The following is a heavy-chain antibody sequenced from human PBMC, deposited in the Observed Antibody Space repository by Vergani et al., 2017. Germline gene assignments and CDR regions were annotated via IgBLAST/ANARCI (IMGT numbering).Heavy chain of an antibody. CDR2: ISGSGGST. V-gene: IGHV3-23*01. CDR1: GFTFSSYA. CDR3: ARDRSVLGALDY. D-gene: IGHD3-16*01. J-gene: IGHJ4*02. Sequence: EVQLLESGGGLVQPGGSLRLSCAASGFTFSSYAMSWVRQAPGQGLEWVSAISGSGGSTYYADSVKGRFTISRDNAKNSLYLQMNSLRDEDTAVYYCARDRSVLGALDYGGQGTLVTVSS.